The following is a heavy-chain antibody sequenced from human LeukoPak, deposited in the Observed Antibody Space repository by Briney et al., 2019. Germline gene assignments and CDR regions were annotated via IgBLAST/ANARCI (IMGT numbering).Heavy chain of an antibody. Sequence: SQTLSLTCTVSGGSISSGSYYWSWIRQPAGKGLEWIGRIYTSGSTNYNPSLKSRVTISVDTSKNQFSLKLSSVTAADTAVYYCARGQRDFYPYYYYMDVWGKGTTVTVSS. V-gene: IGHV4-61*02. D-gene: IGHD3-3*01. CDR3: ARGQRDFYPYYYYMDV. CDR2: IYTSGST. J-gene: IGHJ6*03. CDR1: GGSISSGSYY.